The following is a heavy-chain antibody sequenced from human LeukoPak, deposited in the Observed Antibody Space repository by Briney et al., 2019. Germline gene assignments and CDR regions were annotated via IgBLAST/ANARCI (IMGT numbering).Heavy chain of an antibody. CDR3: ARVYYSSSYDYWYFDL. CDR1: GASTRRCCHF. V-gene: IGHV4-61*09. J-gene: IGHJ2*01. Sequence: SETLSLTCSVSGASTRRCCHFWSWVRHTAGKGLDWIGHVYTSGSTNYNPSLKSRVTISVDTSKNQFSLKLSSVTAADTAVYYCARVYYSSSYDYWYFDLWGRGTLVTVSS. CDR2: VYTSGST. D-gene: IGHD6-13*01.